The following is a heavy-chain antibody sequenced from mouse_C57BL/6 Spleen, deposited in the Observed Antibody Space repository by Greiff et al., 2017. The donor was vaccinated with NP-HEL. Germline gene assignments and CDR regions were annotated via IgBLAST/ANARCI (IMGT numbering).Heavy chain of an antibody. D-gene: IGHD2-2*01. V-gene: IGHV5-6*01. CDR2: ISSGGSYT. CDR1: GFTFSSYG. Sequence: EVKLLESGGDLVKPGGSLKLSCAASGFTFSSYGMSWVRQTPDKRLEWVATISSGGSYTYYPDSVKGRFTISRDNAKNTLYLQMSSLKSEDTAMYYWARQGPVSYGSYAMDYWGQGTSVTVSA. CDR3: ARQGPVSYGSYAMDY. J-gene: IGHJ4*01.